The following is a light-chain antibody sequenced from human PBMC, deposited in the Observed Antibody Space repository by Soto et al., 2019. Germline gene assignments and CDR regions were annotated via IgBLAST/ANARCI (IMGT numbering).Light chain of an antibody. Sequence: EIVLTQSPATLSLSPGERATLSCRASQSVGNNLAWYQQKPGQAPGLLVYEASTRATGIPARFSGSGSGTDFTLTIRSLEPEDFALYYCPQHAHSPLTFGGGNKVELK. V-gene: IGKV3-11*01. CDR2: EAS. J-gene: IGKJ4*01. CDR3: PQHAHSPLT. CDR1: QSVGNN.